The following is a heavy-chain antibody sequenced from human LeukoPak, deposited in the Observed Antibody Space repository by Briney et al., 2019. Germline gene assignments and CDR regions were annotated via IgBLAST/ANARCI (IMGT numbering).Heavy chain of an antibody. J-gene: IGHJ2*01. CDR1: GRSIVSYY. D-gene: IGHD6-25*01. V-gene: IGHV4-59*08. Sequence: PSETLSLTCTVSGRSIVSYYWSWIRQPPEKGLEWIGYIYYTGSTNYNPSLKSRVTISVDTSKNQSSLKLSSVTAADTAVYYCARYLAAGYFDLWGRGTLVTVSS. CDR3: ARYLAAGYFDL. CDR2: IYYTGST.